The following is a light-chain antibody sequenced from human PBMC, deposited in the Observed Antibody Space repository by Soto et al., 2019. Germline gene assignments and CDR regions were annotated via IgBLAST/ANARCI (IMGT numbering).Light chain of an antibody. CDR1: SSDIRDSNY. CDR2: EVT. CDR3: GSKAGSDKHVV. J-gene: IGLJ2*01. V-gene: IGLV2-8*01. Sequence: QSVLSQPPSASGSPGQSVTISCSGISSDIRDSNYVSWYQQHPGKAPKPVVSEVTKRPSGVPDRFSGSRSGTTAFLTISGLQTEDEADYYCGSKAGSDKHVVFGGGTKLTVL.